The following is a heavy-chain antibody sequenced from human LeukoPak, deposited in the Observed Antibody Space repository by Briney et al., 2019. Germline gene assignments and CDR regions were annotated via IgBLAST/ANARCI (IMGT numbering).Heavy chain of an antibody. V-gene: IGHV3-53*01. D-gene: IGHD1-26*01. J-gene: IGHJ3*02. CDR2: IYSGGST. CDR1: GFTVSSNY. Sequence: GGSLRLSCAASGFTVSSNYMSWVRQAPGKGLEWVSVIYSGGSTNYADSVKGRFTISRDNSKNTLYPQMNSLRAEDTAVYYCARDTPSQVSWGYYGAFDIWGQGTMVTVSS. CDR3: ARDTPSQVSWGYYGAFDI.